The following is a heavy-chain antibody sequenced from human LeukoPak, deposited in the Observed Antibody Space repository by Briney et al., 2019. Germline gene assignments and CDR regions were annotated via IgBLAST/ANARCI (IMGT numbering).Heavy chain of an antibody. Sequence: GESLKISCKGSGYSFTSYWIGWVRQMPGKGLEWMGIIYPGDSDTRYSPSFQGQVTISADKSISTAYLQWSSLKASDTAMYYCARRGRGVTMVRGVLDAFDIWGQGTMVTVS. J-gene: IGHJ3*02. CDR1: GYSFTSYW. D-gene: IGHD3-10*01. CDR2: IYPGDSDT. CDR3: ARRGRGVTMVRGVLDAFDI. V-gene: IGHV5-51*01.